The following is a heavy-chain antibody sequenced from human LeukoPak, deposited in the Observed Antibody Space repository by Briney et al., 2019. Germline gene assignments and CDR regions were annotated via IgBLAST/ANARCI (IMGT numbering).Heavy chain of an antibody. V-gene: IGHV3-43D*03. D-gene: IGHD3-16*01. J-gene: IGHJ3*01. CDR2: ISWDGGNI. Sequence: GGSLRLSCAASGFIFDDYVMHWVRQVPGKGLEWVSRISWDGGNIYYADSVKGRFTISRDNAKNTLYLQMNSLRAEDTAVYYCARDFLHLGGWGQGTMVTVSS. CDR1: GFIFDDYV. CDR3: ARDFLHLGG.